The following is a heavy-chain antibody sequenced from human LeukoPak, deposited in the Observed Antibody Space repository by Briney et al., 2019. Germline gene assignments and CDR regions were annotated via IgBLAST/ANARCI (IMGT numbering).Heavy chain of an antibody. CDR3: ARVSHYDSSGYYSPFDY. CDR1: GFTFSSYW. Sequence: GGSLRLSCAASGFTFSSYWMSWVRQAPGKGLEWVANIKQDGSEKYYVDSVKGRFTISRDNAKNSLYLQMNSLRAEDTAVYYCARVSHYDSSGYYSPFDYWGQGTLVTVSS. J-gene: IGHJ4*02. D-gene: IGHD3-22*01. V-gene: IGHV3-7*01. CDR2: IKQDGSEK.